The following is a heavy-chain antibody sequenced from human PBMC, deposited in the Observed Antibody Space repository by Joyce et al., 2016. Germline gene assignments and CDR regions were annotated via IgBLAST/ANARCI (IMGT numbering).Heavy chain of an antibody. CDR3: ARGSSTYYPDFDF. D-gene: IGHD3-22*01. J-gene: IGHJ4*02. V-gene: IGHV1-69*01. CDR1: GGTFSSYA. Sequence: QVHLVQSGAQVKKTGSSVKVSCKGSGGTFSSYAISWVRQAPGQGLEWMGGIIPMLDTPNYAQKMQGRVTISADESTNTVYMELTSLRSEDTAVYYCARGSSTYYPDFDFWGQGTLVTVSS. CDR2: IIPMLDTP.